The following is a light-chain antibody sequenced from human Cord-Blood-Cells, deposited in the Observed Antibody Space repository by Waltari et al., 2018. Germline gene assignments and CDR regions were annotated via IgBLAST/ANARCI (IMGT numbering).Light chain of an antibody. J-gene: IGKJ1*01. CDR3: QKYNSAPRT. Sequence: DIQMTQSPSSLSASVGHRVTITRRASQGISNYSAWYQQKPGKVPKLLIYAASTLQSGVPSRFSGSGSGTDFTLTISSLQPEDVATYYCQKYNSAPRTFGQGTKVEIK. V-gene: IGKV1-27*01. CDR2: AAS. CDR1: QGISNY.